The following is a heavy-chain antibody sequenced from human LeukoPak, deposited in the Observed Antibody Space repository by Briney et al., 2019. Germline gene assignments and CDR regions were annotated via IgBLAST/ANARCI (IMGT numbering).Heavy chain of an antibody. J-gene: IGHJ6*02. CDR2: IYYSGST. D-gene: IGHD4-11*01. CDR3: AASTALYYYYGMDV. Sequence: SETLSLTCTVSGGSISITNYYWAWIRQHPGKGLEWIGYIYYSGSTYYNPSLKSRVTISVDTSKNQFSLKLSSVTAADTAVYYCAASTALYYYYGMDVWGQGTTVTVSS. V-gene: IGHV4-31*03. CDR1: GGSISITNYY.